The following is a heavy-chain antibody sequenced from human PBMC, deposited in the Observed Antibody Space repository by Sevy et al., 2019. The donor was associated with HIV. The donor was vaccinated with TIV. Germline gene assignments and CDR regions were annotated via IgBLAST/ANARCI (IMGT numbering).Heavy chain of an antibody. CDR1: GYTFTSYD. D-gene: IGHD1-1*01. Sequence: SSVKVSCKASGYTFTSYDINWVRQATGQGLEWMGWMNPNSGNTGYAQKFQGRVTMTRNTSISTAYMELSSLRSEDTAVYYCARARRQISIQRGWGYWFDPWGQGTLVTVSS. CDR3: ARARRQISIQRGWGYWFDP. CDR2: MNPNSGNT. V-gene: IGHV1-8*01. J-gene: IGHJ5*02.